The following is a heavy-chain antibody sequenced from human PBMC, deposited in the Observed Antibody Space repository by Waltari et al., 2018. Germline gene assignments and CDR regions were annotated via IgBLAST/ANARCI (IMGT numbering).Heavy chain of an antibody. Sequence: QVQLVESGGGVVQPGRSLRLSCAASGFTFSSYAMHWVRQAPGKGLEWGAVISYDGSNKYYADAGKGRFTISRDNSKNTLYLQMNSLRAEDTAVYYCARDGGIAVAGTTLYYYYYGMDVWGQGTTVTVSS. V-gene: IGHV3-30-3*01. CDR3: ARDGGIAVAGTTLYYYYYGMDV. CDR2: ISYDGSNK. D-gene: IGHD6-19*01. CDR1: GFTFSSYA. J-gene: IGHJ6*02.